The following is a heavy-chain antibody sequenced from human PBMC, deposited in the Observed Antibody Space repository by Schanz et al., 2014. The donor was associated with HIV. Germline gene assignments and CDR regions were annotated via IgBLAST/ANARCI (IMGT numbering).Heavy chain of an antibody. J-gene: IGHJ6*02. Sequence: QVQLLESGGGVVQPGRSLRLSCAASGFTFSNFAMHWVRQAPGKGLEWAAVIWYDGSYKYYADSVKGRFTISRDNSKNTLYLQMNSLRAEDTAVYYCAKFLRKYDYYGMDVWGQGTTVTVSS. CDR2: IWYDGSYK. CDR3: AKFLRKYDYYGMDV. CDR1: GFTFSNFA. V-gene: IGHV3-33*06.